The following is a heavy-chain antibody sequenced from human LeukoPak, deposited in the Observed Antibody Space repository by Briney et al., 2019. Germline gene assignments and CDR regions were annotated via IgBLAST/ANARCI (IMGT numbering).Heavy chain of an antibody. D-gene: IGHD5-12*01. CDR3: ARNLLDIADPWESSGY. J-gene: IGHJ4*02. Sequence: ASVKVSCKASGYTFTSYYMHWVRQAPGQGLEWMGIINPSGGSTSYAQKFQGRVTMTRDMSTSTDYMELSSLGSEDTAVYYCARNLLDIADPWESSGYWGQGTLVTVSS. CDR1: GYTFTSYY. V-gene: IGHV1-46*01. CDR2: INPSGGST.